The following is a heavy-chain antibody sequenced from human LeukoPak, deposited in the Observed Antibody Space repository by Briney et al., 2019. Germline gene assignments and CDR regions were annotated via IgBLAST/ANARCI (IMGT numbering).Heavy chain of an antibody. CDR2: ISSSSSYI. V-gene: IGHV3-21*01. CDR3: ARGELPSYYFDY. J-gene: IGHJ4*02. Sequence: PGGSLRLSCAASGFTVSNTYMNWVRQAPGKGLEWVSSISSSSSYIYYADSVKGRFTISRDNAKNSLYLQINSLRAEDTAVYYCARGELPSYYFDYWGQGTLVTVSS. D-gene: IGHD1-26*01. CDR1: GFTVSNTY.